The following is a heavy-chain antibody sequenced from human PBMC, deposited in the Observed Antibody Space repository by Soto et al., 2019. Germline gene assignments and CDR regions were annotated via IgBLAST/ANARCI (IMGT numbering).Heavy chain of an antibody. CDR2: INDAGTT. Sequence: EVQLVESGGTLVQPGGSLKLSCAASGFDASVNFMTWVRQAPGKGLEWVTAINDAGTTFYADSVKGRFSISRDDSKNTLYLQMNSLRVEDTTMYYCVRENYYYGMDVWGQGTAVTVSS. J-gene: IGHJ6*02. V-gene: IGHV3-66*01. CDR1: GFDASVNF. CDR3: VRENYYYGMDV.